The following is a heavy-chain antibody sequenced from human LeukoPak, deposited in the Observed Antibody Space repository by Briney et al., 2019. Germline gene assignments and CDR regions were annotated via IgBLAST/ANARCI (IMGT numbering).Heavy chain of an antibody. V-gene: IGHV3-21*01. J-gene: IGHJ4*02. CDR2: ISSSSSYI. Sequence: PGRSLRLSCAASGFTFSSYSMNWVRQAPGKGLEWVSSISSSSSYIYYADSVKGRFTISRDNAKNSLYLQMNSLRAEDTAVYYCAREIAAAGNDYWGQGTLVTVSS. CDR1: GFTFSSYS. CDR3: AREIAAAGNDY. D-gene: IGHD6-13*01.